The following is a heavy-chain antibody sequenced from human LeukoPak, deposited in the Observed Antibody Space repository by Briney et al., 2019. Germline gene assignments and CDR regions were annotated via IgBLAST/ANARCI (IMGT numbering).Heavy chain of an antibody. J-gene: IGHJ4*02. CDR1: GYTFTSYA. CDR2: INAGNGNT. D-gene: IGHD5-18*01. CDR3: ARDRSYGSFDY. V-gene: IGHV1-3*01. Sequence: ASVKVSCKASGYTFTSYAMHWVRQAPGQRLEWMGWINAGNGNTKYSQKFQGRVTITRDTSASTACMELSSLRSEDTAVYYCARDRSYGSFDYWGQGTLVTVSS.